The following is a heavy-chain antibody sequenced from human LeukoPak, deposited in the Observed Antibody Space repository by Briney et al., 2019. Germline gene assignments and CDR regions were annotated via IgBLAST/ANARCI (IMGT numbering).Heavy chain of an antibody. J-gene: IGHJ3*02. CDR1: GGSIGSGGYY. Sequence: PSETLSLTCAVSGGSIGSGGYYWSWIRQHPGKGLEWIGYIYYSGSTYYNPSLKSRVTISVDTSKNQFSLKLSSVTAADTAVYYCARDAQILGDAFDIWGQGTMVTVSS. V-gene: IGHV4-31*11. CDR2: IYYSGST. D-gene: IGHD3-16*01. CDR3: ARDAQILGDAFDI.